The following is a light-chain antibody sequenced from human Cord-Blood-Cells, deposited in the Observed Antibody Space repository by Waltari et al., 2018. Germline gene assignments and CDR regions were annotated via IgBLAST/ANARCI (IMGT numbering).Light chain of an antibody. CDR3: QQYYSYPIT. V-gene: IGKV1-8*01. CDR1: QGISSY. CDR2: AAS. J-gene: IGKJ5*01. Sequence: AIRITQSPSSLSASTGDRVTITCRASQGISSYLAWYQQKPGKAPKLLIYAASTLQSGVPSRFSGSGSGTDFTLTISCLQSEDFATDYCQQYYSYPITFGQGTRLEIK.